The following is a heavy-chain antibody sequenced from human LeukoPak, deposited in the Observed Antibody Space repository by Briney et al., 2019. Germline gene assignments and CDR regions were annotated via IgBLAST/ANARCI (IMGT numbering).Heavy chain of an antibody. V-gene: IGHV1-8*01. CDR1: GYTFTSYD. Sequence: ASVKVSCNASGYTFTSYDINWVRQATGQGLEWMGWMNPNSGNTGYAQKFQGRVTMTRNTSISTAYMELSSLRSEDTAVYYCARGKSGRHCSGGSCYVDYYYMYVWGKGTTVTVSS. CDR3: ARGKSGRHCSGGSCYVDYYYMYV. CDR2: MNPNSGNT. D-gene: IGHD2-15*01. J-gene: IGHJ6*03.